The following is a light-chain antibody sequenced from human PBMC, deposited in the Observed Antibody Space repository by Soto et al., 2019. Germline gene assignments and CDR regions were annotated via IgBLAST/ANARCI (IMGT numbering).Light chain of an antibody. J-gene: IGLJ1*01. CDR1: SSNIGAGHD. V-gene: IGLV1-40*01. Sequence: QSVLTQPPSVSGAPGQRVTISCTGSSSNIGAGHDVHWYQQLPGAAPKLLIYGNSIRPSGVPDRFSGSKSGTSASLAITGLQAEDEADYHCQSYDSSLSGLYVFGTGTKVTVL. CDR3: QSYDSSLSGLYV. CDR2: GNS.